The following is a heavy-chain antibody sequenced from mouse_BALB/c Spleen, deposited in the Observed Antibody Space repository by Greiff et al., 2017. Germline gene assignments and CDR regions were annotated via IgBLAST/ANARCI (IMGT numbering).Heavy chain of an antibody. Sequence: QVQLKQPGAELVGPVPSVRLSCKASGSSFPGYWMNWVKQRPGQGLEWIGMIHPSDSETRLNQKFKDKATLTVDKSSSTAYMQLSSPTSEDSAVYYCARNYYGWFAYWGQGTLVTVSA. CDR2: IHPSDSET. CDR3: ARNYYGWFAY. CDR1: GSSFPGYW. V-gene: IGHV1-61*01. J-gene: IGHJ3*01. D-gene: IGHD1-1*01.